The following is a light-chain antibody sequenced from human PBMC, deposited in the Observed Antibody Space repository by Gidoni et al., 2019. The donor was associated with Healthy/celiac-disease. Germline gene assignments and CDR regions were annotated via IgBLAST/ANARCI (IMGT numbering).Light chain of an antibody. J-gene: IGKJ1*01. CDR1: QSVSSSY. Sequence: EIVLTQSPGTLSLSPGERATLSCRASQSVSSSYLAWYQQKPGQAPRLLIYGASSRATGIPDRFSGSGSGTDFTLTISRLEPEDFAVYYCQQYGSSPHVTFXQXTKVEIK. CDR3: QQYGSSPHVT. CDR2: GAS. V-gene: IGKV3-20*01.